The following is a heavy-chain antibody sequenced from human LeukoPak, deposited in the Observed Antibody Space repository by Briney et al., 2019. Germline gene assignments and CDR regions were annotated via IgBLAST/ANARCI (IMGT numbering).Heavy chain of an antibody. CDR1: GFIFGDYA. CDR2: IRSKAYGGTT. D-gene: IGHD3-10*01. J-gene: IGHJ4*02. Sequence: PGGSLRLSCTSSGFIFGDYAMSWFRQAPGKGLEWVSFIRSKAYGGTTEYAASVKGRFTISRDDSKSIAYLQMSSLKTEDTAVYYRTRAVYGSGLSYFDYWGQGTLVTVSS. V-gene: IGHV3-49*03. CDR3: TRAVYGSGLSYFDY.